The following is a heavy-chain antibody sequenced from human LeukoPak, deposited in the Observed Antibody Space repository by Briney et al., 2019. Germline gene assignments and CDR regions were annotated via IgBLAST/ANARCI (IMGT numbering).Heavy chain of an antibody. CDR3: AKDLGDGYNYAQPDPFDY. D-gene: IGHD5-24*01. CDR1: GFTFSSYA. Sequence: GGSLRLSCAAPGFTFSSYAMSWVRQAPGKGLEWVSAISGSGGSTYYADSVKGRFTISRDNSKNTLYLQMNSLRAEDTAVYYCAKDLGDGYNYAQPDPFDYWGQGTLVTVSS. J-gene: IGHJ4*02. CDR2: ISGSGGST. V-gene: IGHV3-23*01.